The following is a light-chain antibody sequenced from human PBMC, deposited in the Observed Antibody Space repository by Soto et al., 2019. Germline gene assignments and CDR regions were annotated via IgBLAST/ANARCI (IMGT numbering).Light chain of an antibody. CDR3: QQTYSTPGYN. CDR2: GAS. J-gene: IGKJ2*01. Sequence: DIQMTQSPSSLSASVGDRVTITCRASQSISNFLNWYQQKPGKAPKLLIYGASTLQSGVPSRFSGGGSGTDFSLTISSLQPEDFATYYCQQTYSTPGYNFAQGTKLEIK. V-gene: IGKV1-39*01. CDR1: QSISNF.